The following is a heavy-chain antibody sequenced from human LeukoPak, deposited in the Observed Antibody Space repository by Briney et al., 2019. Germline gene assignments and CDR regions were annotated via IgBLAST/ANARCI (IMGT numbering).Heavy chain of an antibody. D-gene: IGHD1-26*01. CDR2: ISGSGGST. CDR3: AKDYEESYFPYYFDY. CDR1: GFTFSSYA. V-gene: IGHV3-23*01. J-gene: IGHJ4*02. Sequence: GGSLRLSCAASGFTFSSYAMSWVRQAPGKGLEWVSAISGSGGSTYYADSVKGRFTISRDNSKNTLYLQMNSLRAEDTAVYYCAKDYEESYFPYYFDYWGQGTLVTVSS.